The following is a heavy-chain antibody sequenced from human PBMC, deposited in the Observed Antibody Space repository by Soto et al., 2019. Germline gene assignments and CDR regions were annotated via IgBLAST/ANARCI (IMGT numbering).Heavy chain of an antibody. D-gene: IGHD6-6*01. CDR3: AIEYSSSPPFYPIGY. J-gene: IGHJ4*02. CDR1: GGTFTTYL. CDR2: ITPIFGTT. V-gene: IGHV1-69*01. Sequence: QVQLVQSGAEVKKPGSSVKVSCKASGGTFTTYLISWVRQAPGQGHEWMGGITPIFGTTKYAQRFQGRVTLTADESTTTAYMELSSLRSEDTAVYYCAIEYSSSPPFYPIGYWGQGTLVTVSS.